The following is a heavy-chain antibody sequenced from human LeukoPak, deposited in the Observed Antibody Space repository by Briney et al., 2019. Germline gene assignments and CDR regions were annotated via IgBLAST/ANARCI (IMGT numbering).Heavy chain of an antibody. D-gene: IGHD6-19*01. Sequence: GGSLRLSCAASGFTFSSYAMSWVRQAPGKGLDWVSAISGSGDSTYYADSVKGRFTISRDNSKNTLYLQMNRLRAEDTAIYYCAKDSRSSGWYNWFDPWGQGTLVTVAS. CDR3: AKDSRSSGWYNWFDP. CDR2: ISGSGDST. CDR1: GFTFSSYA. V-gene: IGHV3-23*01. J-gene: IGHJ5*02.